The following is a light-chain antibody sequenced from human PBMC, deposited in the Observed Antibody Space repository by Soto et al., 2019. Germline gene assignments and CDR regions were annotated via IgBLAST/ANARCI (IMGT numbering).Light chain of an antibody. V-gene: IGLV1-36*01. CDR2: YDD. J-gene: IGLJ2*01. Sequence: QSVLTQPSSVSEAPRQRVTISCSGNSSNIGNNAVNWYQQVPGKAPKLLIYYDDLLPSGVSDRFSGSKSGTSASLATSGLQSEDEADYYCAAWDDTLNGPVFGGGTKLTVL. CDR1: SSNIGNNA. CDR3: AAWDDTLNGPV.